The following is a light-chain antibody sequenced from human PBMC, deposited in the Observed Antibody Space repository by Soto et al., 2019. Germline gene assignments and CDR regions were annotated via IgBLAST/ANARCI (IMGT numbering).Light chain of an antibody. V-gene: IGLV2-14*01. Sequence: QSVLTQPASVSGSPGQSITISCTGTSSDVGGYNYVSWYQQHPGKAPKLMIYDVTNRPSGVSYRFSGSKSGNTASLTISGLQAEDEAHYYCSSYTSSSTYVFGTGTKDTVL. CDR2: DVT. CDR1: SSDVGGYNY. CDR3: SSYTSSSTYV. J-gene: IGLJ1*01.